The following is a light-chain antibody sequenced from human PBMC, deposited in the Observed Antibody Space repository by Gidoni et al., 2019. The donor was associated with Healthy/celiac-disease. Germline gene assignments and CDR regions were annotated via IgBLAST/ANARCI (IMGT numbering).Light chain of an antibody. Sequence: PRTSGPREIATHSWRASQYVRRYLALFQQEPGPAPTVPILDASYTAPGSPARFSGSGSGTSFTLTIRSLEAEDFGVFYCQPRSNWPWTFGQGTKVEIK. CDR3: QPRSNWPWT. J-gene: IGKJ1*01. V-gene: IGKV3-11*01. CDR1: QYVRRY. CDR2: DAS.